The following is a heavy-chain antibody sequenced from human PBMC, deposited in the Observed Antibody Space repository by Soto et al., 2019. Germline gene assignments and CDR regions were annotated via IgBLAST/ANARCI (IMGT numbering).Heavy chain of an antibody. V-gene: IGHV1-69*02. CDR3: ARARSIAVAGSYYFDY. D-gene: IGHD6-19*01. J-gene: IGHJ4*02. CDR2: IIPILGIA. Sequence: QVQLVQSGAEVKKPGSSVKVSCKASGGTFSSYTISWVRQAPGQGLEWMGRIIPILGIANYAQKFQGRVTITXXKXTXXAYMELSSLRSEDTAVYYCARARSIAVAGSYYFDYWGQGTLVTVSS. CDR1: GGTFSSYT.